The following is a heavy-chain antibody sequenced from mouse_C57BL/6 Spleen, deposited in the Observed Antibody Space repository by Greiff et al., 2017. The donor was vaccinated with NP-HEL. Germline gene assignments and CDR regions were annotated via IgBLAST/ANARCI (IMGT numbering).Heavy chain of an antibody. D-gene: IGHD2-1*01. V-gene: IGHV1-64*01. CDR1: GYTFTSYW. CDR3: ARSGWELPGFAY. J-gene: IGHJ3*01. Sequence: QVQLQQPGAELVKPGASVKLSCKASGYTFTSYWMHWVKQRPGQGLEWIGMIHPNSGSTNYNEKFKSKATLTVDKSSSTAYMQLSSLTSEDSAVYYCARSGWELPGFAYWGQGTLVTVSA. CDR2: IHPNSGST.